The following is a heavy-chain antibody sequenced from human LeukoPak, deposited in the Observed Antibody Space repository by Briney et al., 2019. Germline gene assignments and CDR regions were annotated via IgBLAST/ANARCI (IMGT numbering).Heavy chain of an antibody. CDR1: GFTFSSYA. CDR2: ISGSGGST. V-gene: IGHV3-23*01. Sequence: PGGSLRLSCAASGFTFSSYAMSWVRQAPGKGLEWVSAISGSGGSTYYADSVKGRFTISRDNSKNTLYLQMNSLRAEDTAVYYCAKDPERVPTANRNWFDPWGQGTLVTVSS. CDR3: AKDPERVPTANRNWFDP. D-gene: IGHD2-2*01. J-gene: IGHJ5*02.